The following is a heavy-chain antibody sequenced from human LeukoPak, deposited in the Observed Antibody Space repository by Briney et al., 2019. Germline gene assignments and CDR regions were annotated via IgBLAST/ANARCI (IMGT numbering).Heavy chain of an antibody. CDR3: AKGVYYDSSGPFDY. J-gene: IGHJ4*02. Sequence: PGGSLRLSCAASGFTLSSYAMSWVRQAPGKGLEWVSAISGSGGSTYYADSVKGRFTISRDNSKNTLYLQMNSLRAEDTAVYYCAKGVYYDSSGPFDYWGQGTLVPVSS. V-gene: IGHV3-23*01. D-gene: IGHD3-22*01. CDR2: ISGSGGST. CDR1: GFTLSSYA.